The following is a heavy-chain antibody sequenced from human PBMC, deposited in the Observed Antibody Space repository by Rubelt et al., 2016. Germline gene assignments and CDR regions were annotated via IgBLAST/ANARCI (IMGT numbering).Heavy chain of an antibody. CDR2: INPNSGGT. Sequence: QVQLVQSGAEVKKPGASVKVSCKASGYTFTGYYMHWVRQAPGQGLEWMGWINPNSGGTNYAQKFQGGGTMTREMSISTAYMGLSRLRSDETAVYYCARFAIGGHSSGYLFDYWGQGTLVTVSS. D-gene: IGHD3-22*01. J-gene: IGHJ4*02. V-gene: IGHV1-2*02. CDR1: GYTFTGYY. CDR3: ARFAIGGHSSGYLFDY.